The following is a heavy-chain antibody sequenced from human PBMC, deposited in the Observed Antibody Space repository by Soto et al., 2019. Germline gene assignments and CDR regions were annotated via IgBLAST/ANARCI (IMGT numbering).Heavy chain of an antibody. V-gene: IGHV4-34*01. Sequence: KTSETLSLTCAVYGGSFSGYYWSWIRQPPGKGLEWIGEINHSGSTNYNPSLKSRVTISVDTSKNQFSLKLSSVTAADTAVYYCAREGGSTSLYYYYGMDVWGQGTTVTVSS. CDR2: INHSGST. CDR1: GGSFSGYY. D-gene: IGHD2-2*01. J-gene: IGHJ6*02. CDR3: AREGGSTSLYYYYGMDV.